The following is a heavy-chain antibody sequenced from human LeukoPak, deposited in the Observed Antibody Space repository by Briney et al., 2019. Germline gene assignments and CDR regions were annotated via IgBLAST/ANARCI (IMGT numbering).Heavy chain of an antibody. CDR1: GGSFSGYY. J-gene: IGHJ2*01. CDR2: INHSGST. V-gene: IGHV4-34*01. D-gene: IGHD2-15*01. Sequence: PSETLSLTCAVYGGSFSGYYWSWIRQPPGKGLEWIGEINHSGSTNYNPPLKSRVTISVDTSKNQFSLKLSSVTAADTAVYYCARGPDIVVVVAATQRYFDLWGRGTLVTVSS. CDR3: ARGPDIVVVVAATQRYFDL.